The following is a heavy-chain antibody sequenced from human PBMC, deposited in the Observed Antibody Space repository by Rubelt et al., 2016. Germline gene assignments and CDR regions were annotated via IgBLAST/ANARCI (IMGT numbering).Heavy chain of an antibody. D-gene: IGHD4-17*01. J-gene: IGHJ4*02. V-gene: IGHV1-18*01. Sequence: QVQLVQSGAEVKRPGAAVKVSCRASGYTFAKYGINWVRQAPGQEPEWMGWISTYKGHTNYAQKYQGKDTTTTKTTTSTTYMERTGLGSDETAGYYCVREDDGAWRYLEYWGQGTLVTVSS. CDR2: ISTYKGHT. CDR3: VREDDGAWRYLEY. CDR1: GYTFAKYG.